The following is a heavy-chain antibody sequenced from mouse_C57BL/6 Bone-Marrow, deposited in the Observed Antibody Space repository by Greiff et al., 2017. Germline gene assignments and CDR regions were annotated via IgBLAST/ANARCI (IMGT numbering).Heavy chain of an antibody. V-gene: IGHV1-74*01. Sequence: QVQLQQPGAELVKPGASVKVSCKASGYTFTSYWMHWVKQRPGQGLEWIGRIHPSDSDTNYNQQFKGKATLTVDKSSSTAYMQRSSLTSEDSAVYYCAIRDLYYAMDYWGQGTSVTVSS. CDR3: AIRDLYYAMDY. CDR1: GYTFTSYW. CDR2: IHPSDSDT. J-gene: IGHJ4*01.